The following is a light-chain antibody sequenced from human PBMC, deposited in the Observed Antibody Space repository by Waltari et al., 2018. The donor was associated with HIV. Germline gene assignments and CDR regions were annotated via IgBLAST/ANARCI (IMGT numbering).Light chain of an antibody. CDR3: SSYTGSLWV. CDR1: SRDVGSHSY. CDR2: EVS. J-gene: IGLJ3*02. Sequence: SALTQPPSASGSPGQSVTISCPGTSRDVGSHSYVTWYQQSPGKAPNLRLYEVSKGPPGVPDRFSGSNSGNTAALTISGLHSEDEADYSCSSYTGSLWVFGGGTKLTVL. V-gene: IGLV2-8*01.